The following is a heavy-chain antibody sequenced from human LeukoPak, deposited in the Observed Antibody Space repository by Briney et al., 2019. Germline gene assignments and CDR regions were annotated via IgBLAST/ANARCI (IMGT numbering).Heavy chain of an antibody. CDR2: IKQDGSEK. CDR3: ARNGAPVVTAITPYYYYMDV. D-gene: IGHD2-21*02. CDR1: GFTFSSYW. V-gene: IGHV3-7*01. J-gene: IGHJ6*03. Sequence: PGGSLRLSCAASGFTFSSYWMCWVRQAPGKGLEWVANIKQDGSEKYYVDSVKGRFTISRDNAKNSLYLQMDSLRAEDTAVYYCARNGAPVVTAITPYYYYMDVWGKGTTVTVSS.